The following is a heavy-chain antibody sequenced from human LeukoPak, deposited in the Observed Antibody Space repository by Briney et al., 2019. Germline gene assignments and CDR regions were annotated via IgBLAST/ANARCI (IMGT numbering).Heavy chain of an antibody. V-gene: IGHV5-51*01. J-gene: IGHJ4*02. CDR1: GYSFTSYW. Sequence: GESLKISCKGSGYSFTSYWIGWVRQMPGKGLEWMGIIYPGDSNTTYSPSFQGQVTISADKSISTAYLQWSSLKASDTAMYYCARLTDMDYGDWGIDYWGQGTLVTVSS. CDR3: ARLTDMDYGDWGIDY. CDR2: IYPGDSNT. D-gene: IGHD4-17*01.